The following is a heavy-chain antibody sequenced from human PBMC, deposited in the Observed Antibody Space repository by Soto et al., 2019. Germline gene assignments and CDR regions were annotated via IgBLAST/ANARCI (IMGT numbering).Heavy chain of an antibody. CDR2: IKQDGSEK. CDR1: GFTFSSSW. D-gene: IGHD6-13*01. J-gene: IGHJ4*02. Sequence: EVQLVESGGGLVQPGGSLRLSCAASGFTFSSSWMSWVRQAAGKGLEWVANIKQDGSEKYYVDSVKGRFTISRDNAKNALYLQMNSLRAEDTAVYYCATRITAAAAYDYWGQGTLVTVSS. CDR3: ATRITAAAAYDY. V-gene: IGHV3-7*01.